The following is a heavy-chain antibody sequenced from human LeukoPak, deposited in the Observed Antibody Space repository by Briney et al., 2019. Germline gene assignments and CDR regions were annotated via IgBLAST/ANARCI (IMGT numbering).Heavy chain of an antibody. J-gene: IGHJ5*02. CDR1: GYTFTGYF. CDR2: INSNAGGT. Sequence: ASVEVSCKASGYTFTGYFMHWVRQARGQGLEWLGRINSNAGGTTYAQRFQGRVTMTRDTSITTAHMELSRLKSDDTAVYYCARGQPYGDYNWFDLWGQGALVTVSS. D-gene: IGHD4-17*01. V-gene: IGHV1-2*06. CDR3: ARGQPYGDYNWFDL.